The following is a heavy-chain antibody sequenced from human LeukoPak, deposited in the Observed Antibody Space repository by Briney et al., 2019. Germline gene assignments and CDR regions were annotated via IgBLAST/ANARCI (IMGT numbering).Heavy chain of an antibody. J-gene: IGHJ4*02. D-gene: IGHD5-24*01. CDR1: GFTLSYYW. CDR2: IMQDGSEK. Sequence: QPGGSLRLSCAASGFTLSYYWMTWVRRAPGKGLEWVANIMQDGSEKYYVDSVKGRFTISRDNAKNSLYLQMNSLRAEDTAVYYCARHSAGYTTFFDYWSQGTLVTVSS. CDR3: ARHSAGYTTFFDY. V-gene: IGHV3-7*04.